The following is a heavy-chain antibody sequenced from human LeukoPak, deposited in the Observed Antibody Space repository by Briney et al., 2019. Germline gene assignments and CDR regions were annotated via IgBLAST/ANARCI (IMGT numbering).Heavy chain of an antibody. V-gene: IGHV3-48*03. Sequence: GGSLRLSCAASGFTFSNYEMNWVRQAPGKGLEWISYISSGGSSIYYADSVKGRFTISRDNAKNSLYLQMDSLRAEDTAVYYCARDGITMRILEYWGQGTLVTVSS. CDR3: ARDGITMRILEY. CDR1: GFTFSNYE. CDR2: ISSGGSSI. D-gene: IGHD3-10*01. J-gene: IGHJ4*02.